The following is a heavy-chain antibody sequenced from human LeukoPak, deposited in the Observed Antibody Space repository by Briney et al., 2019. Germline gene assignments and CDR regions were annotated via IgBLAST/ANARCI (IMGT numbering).Heavy chain of an antibody. CDR3: AIGRGGQQLGDY. Sequence: GGSLRLSCAASGFTFYSYAMNWVRQAPGKGLEWVSTISGTDGSTYYADSVKGRFTISRDNSKNTLYPQMNSLRAEDTALYYCAIGRGGQQLGDYWGQGTLVTVSS. D-gene: IGHD6-13*01. CDR1: GFTFYSYA. V-gene: IGHV3-23*01. CDR2: ISGTDGST. J-gene: IGHJ4*02.